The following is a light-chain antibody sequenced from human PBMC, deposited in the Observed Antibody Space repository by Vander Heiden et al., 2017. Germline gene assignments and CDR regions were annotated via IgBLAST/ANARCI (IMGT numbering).Light chain of an antibody. V-gene: IGLV1-40*01. CDR3: QSYDSSLSSVV. Sequence: QSVLTQPPSASGAPGHTITISCTGGSSNVGAGYDVHWYQQHPGTAPKLLIYDNANRPSGVPDRFSCSKSGTSASLAITRLQAEDEADYYCQSYDSSLSSVVFAGGTKLTVL. J-gene: IGLJ2*01. CDR2: DNA. CDR1: SSNVGAGYD.